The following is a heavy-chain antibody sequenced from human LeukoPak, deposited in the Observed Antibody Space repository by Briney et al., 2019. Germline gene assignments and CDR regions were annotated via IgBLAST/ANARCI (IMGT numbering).Heavy chain of an antibody. D-gene: IGHD6-13*01. CDR1: GFTFSSYA. CDR2: ISSNGGST. Sequence: SGGSLRLSCAASGFTFSSYAMHWVRQAPGKGLEYVSAISSNGGSTYYANSVKGRFTISRDNSKNTLYLQMGSLRAEDMAVYYCARSVIAALNWFDPWGQGTLVTVSS. CDR3: ARSVIAALNWFDP. J-gene: IGHJ5*02. V-gene: IGHV3-64*01.